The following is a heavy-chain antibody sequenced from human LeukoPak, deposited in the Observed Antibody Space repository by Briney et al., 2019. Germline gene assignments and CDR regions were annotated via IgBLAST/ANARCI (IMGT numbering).Heavy chain of an antibody. Sequence: PGGSLRLSCVASGFTFSDYYMSWIRQAPGKGLEWVSYISSSDYTNYADSVMGRFTVSRDNAKNSLYLQMNSLRDEDTGIYYCSRRVPFEGMDVWGQGTTVTVSS. D-gene: IGHD3-3*01. V-gene: IGHV3-11*06. CDR2: ISSSDYT. CDR1: GFTFSDYY. J-gene: IGHJ6*02. CDR3: SRRVPFEGMDV.